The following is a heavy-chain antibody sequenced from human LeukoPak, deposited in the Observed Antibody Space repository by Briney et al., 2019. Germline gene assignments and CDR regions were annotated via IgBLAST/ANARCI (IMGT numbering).Heavy chain of an antibody. Sequence: PSETLSLTCTVSGVSISNYYWSWIRQPPGKGLEWIGYVYFIGGTYYNPSLKSRVTISVDTSKNQFSLKLGSVTAADTAVYYCARGFLEWPTQDVFDIWGQGTMVTVSS. D-gene: IGHD3-3*01. CDR3: ARGFLEWPTQDVFDI. CDR1: GVSISNYY. CDR2: VYFIGGT. J-gene: IGHJ3*02. V-gene: IGHV4-59*01.